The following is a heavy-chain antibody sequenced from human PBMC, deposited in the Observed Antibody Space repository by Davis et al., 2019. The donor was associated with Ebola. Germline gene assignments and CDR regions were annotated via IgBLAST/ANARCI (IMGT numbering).Heavy chain of an antibody. CDR1: GFTFNTYV. D-gene: IGHD3-10*01. Sequence: GESLKISCAASGFTFNTYVMSWVRQAPGKGLEWVSSIGGSVDNTYFADSVKGRFAISRDNSKNTLYLQMSSLGADDTAVYYCAKCRGGSGPNYLDFWGQGTLVTVSS. CDR2: IGGSVDNT. J-gene: IGHJ4*02. V-gene: IGHV3-23*01. CDR3: AKCRGGSGPNYLDF.